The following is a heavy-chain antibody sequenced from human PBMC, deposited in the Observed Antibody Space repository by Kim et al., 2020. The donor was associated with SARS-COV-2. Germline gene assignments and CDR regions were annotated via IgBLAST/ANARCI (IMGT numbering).Heavy chain of an antibody. V-gene: IGHV3-33*08. CDR3: ARDLHYYYDSS. CDR2: IWYDGSNK. CDR1: GFTFSSYG. Sequence: GGSLRLSCAASGFTFSSYGMHWVRQAPGKGLEWVAVIWYDGSNKYYADSVKGRFTISRDNSKNTLYLQMNSLRAEDTAVYYCARDLHYYYDSSWGQGTLVTVSS. J-gene: IGHJ4*02. D-gene: IGHD3-22*01.